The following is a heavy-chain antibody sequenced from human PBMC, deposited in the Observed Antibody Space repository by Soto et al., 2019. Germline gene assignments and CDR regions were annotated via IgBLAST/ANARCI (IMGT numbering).Heavy chain of an antibody. Sequence: SETLSLTCAVCSGSFSGYYWSWIRQPPGKGLEWIGYIYYSGITDYNPSLKSRVTISVDTSKSQFSLKLSSVTAADTAVYYCARGGGVYYFDYWGQGTLVTVSS. D-gene: IGHD2-8*02. CDR2: IYYSGIT. V-gene: IGHV4-59*01. CDR1: SGSFSGYY. CDR3: ARGGGVYYFDY. J-gene: IGHJ4*02.